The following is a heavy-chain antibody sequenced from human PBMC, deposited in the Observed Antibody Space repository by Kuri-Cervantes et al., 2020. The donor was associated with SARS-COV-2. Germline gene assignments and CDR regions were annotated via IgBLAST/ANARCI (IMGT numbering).Heavy chain of an antibody. Sequence: GESLKISCAASGFTFSSYAMSWVRQAPGKGLEWVSAISGSGGSTYYADSVKGRFTISRDNSKNTLYLQMNSLRAEDTAVYYCARSPVWEGYFDFWGQGTLVTGYS. CDR1: GFTFSSYA. CDR3: ARSPVWEGYFDF. V-gene: IGHV3-23*01. CDR2: ISGSGGST. D-gene: IGHD1-26*01. J-gene: IGHJ4*02.